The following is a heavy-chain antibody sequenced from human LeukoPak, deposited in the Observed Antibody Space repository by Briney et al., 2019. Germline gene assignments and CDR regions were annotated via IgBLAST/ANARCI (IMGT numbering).Heavy chain of an antibody. V-gene: IGHV1-18*01. CDR2: IIAYSGKT. J-gene: IGHJ4*02. CDR1: GYTFSSYG. D-gene: IGHD5-12*01. CDR3: VRLTAYSGYVLMGFEY. Sequence: ASVKVSCKASGYTFSSYGITWVRQAPGQGLEWMGWIIAYSGKTNSAQKLQGRVTLTTDTSTSTAYMELRSLRSDDTAVYYCVRLTAYSGYVLMGFEYWGQGTLVTVSS.